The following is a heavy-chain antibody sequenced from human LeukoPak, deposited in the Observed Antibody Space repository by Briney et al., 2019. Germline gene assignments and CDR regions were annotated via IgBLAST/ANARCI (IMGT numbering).Heavy chain of an antibody. CDR2: IYHSGST. V-gene: IGHV4-38-2*01. CDR1: GYSISSGYY. Sequence: SETLSLTCAVSGYSISSGYYWGWIRQPPGKGLEWIGSIYHSGSTYYSPSLKSRVTISVDTSKNQFSLNLSSVTAADTAVYYCAREIRYCSSTSCYGGYGMDVWGKGTTVTVSS. D-gene: IGHD2-2*01. J-gene: IGHJ6*04. CDR3: AREIRYCSSTSCYGGYGMDV.